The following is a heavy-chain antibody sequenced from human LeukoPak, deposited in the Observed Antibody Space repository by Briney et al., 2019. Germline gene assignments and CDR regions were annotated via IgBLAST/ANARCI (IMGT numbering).Heavy chain of an antibody. CDR3: AKGLRIVVVPAATKTYYFDY. V-gene: IGHV3-23*01. J-gene: IGHJ4*02. CDR1: GFTFSSYA. CDR2: ISGSGGSA. D-gene: IGHD2-2*01. Sequence: GGSLRLSCAASGFTFSSYAMSWVRQAPGKGLEWVSAISGSGGSAYYADSVKGRFTISRDNSKNTLYLQMNSLRAEDTAVYYCAKGLRIVVVPAATKTYYFDYWGQGTLVTVSS.